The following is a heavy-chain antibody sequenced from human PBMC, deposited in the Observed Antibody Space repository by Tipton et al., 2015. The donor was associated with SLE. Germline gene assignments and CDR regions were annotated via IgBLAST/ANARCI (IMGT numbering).Heavy chain of an antibody. CDR3: ASHFDY. CDR1: GYSISSGYY. CDR2: IYHSGST. J-gene: IGHJ4*02. V-gene: IGHV4-38-2*01. Sequence: GLVKPSETLSLTCAVSGYSISSGYYWGWIRQPPGKGLEWIGSIYHSGSTYYNPSLKSRVTISVDTSKNQFSLKLSSVTAADTAVYYCASHFDYWGQGTPVTVSS.